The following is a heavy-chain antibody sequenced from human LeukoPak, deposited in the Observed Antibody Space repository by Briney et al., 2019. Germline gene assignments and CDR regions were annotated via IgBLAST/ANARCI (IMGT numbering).Heavy chain of an antibody. CDR1: GGSFSGYY. CDR3: ASSPYYYDSSGLKFYFDS. V-gene: IGHV4-30-2*01. Sequence: PSETLSLTCAVYGGSFSGYYWSWIRQPPGKGLEWIGYIYHSGSTYYNPSLKSRVTISVDRSKNQFSLRLSSVTAADTAVYYCASSPYYYDSSGLKFYFDSWGQGTLVTVSS. J-gene: IGHJ4*02. D-gene: IGHD3-22*01. CDR2: IYHSGST.